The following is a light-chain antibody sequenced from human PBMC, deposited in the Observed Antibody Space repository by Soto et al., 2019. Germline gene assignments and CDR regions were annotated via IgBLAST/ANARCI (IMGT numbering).Light chain of an antibody. V-gene: IGLV2-23*01. CDR1: SSDFGSYKF. Sequence: QSVLTQPASVSGSPGQSVTISCTGTSSDFGSYKFVSWYQHHPGKVPKVIIYETSKRPSGVSDRFSGSKSGNTASLTISGLQDEDEADHYCFSFTSTNTHVFGSGTKATV. CDR2: ETS. J-gene: IGLJ1*01. CDR3: FSFTSTNTHV.